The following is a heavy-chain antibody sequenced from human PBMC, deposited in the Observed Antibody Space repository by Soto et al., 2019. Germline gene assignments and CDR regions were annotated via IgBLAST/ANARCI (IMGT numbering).Heavy chain of an antibody. CDR2: IYTSGST. J-gene: IGHJ3*02. CDR1: GGALSCYY. D-gene: IGHD3-22*01. V-gene: IGHV4-4*07. Sequence: SDTLSLSCPLPGGALSCYYWSWMRPPAGKGLEWIGRIYTSGSTNHNPSLKSRVTMSVDTSKNQFSLKLSSVTAADTAVYYCASSSAYYYDSRGLHAFDIWGQGKMVTVSS. CDR3: ASSSAYYYDSRGLHAFDI.